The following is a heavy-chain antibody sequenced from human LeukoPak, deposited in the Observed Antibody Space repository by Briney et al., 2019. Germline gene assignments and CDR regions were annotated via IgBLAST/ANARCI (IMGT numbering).Heavy chain of an antibody. D-gene: IGHD6-6*01. J-gene: IGHJ4*02. Sequence: PGGSLRLSCAASGCTFSSYWMNWVLQAPGKGLVWVSRINSDGCSTSYADSVEGRFTISRDNAKNTLYLQMNSLRAEDTAVYYCARARYSSSSGADYWGQGTLVTVSS. CDR2: INSDGCST. CDR3: ARARYSSSSGADY. CDR1: GCTFSSYW. V-gene: IGHV3-74*01.